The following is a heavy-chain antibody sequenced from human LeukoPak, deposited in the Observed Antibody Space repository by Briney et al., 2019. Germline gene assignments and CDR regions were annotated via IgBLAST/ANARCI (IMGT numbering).Heavy chain of an antibody. D-gene: IGHD3-22*01. J-gene: IGHJ4*02. V-gene: IGHV3-30-3*01. Sequence: PGGSPRLSCAASGFTFSSYAMHWVRQAPGKGLEWVAVISYDGSNKYYADSVKGRFTISRDNSKNTLYLQMNSLRAEDTAVYYCARDRYYYDSSGYSYWGQGTLVTVSS. CDR3: ARDRYYYDSSGYSY. CDR1: GFTFSSYA. CDR2: ISYDGSNK.